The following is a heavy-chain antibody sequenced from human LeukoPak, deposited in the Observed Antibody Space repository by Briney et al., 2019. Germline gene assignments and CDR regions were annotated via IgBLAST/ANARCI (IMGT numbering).Heavy chain of an antibody. CDR1: GFTFSNYW. J-gene: IGHJ4*02. D-gene: IGHD2-15*01. CDR2: IKHDGSED. CDR3: AKARYCSGGSCFPQLTPDY. Sequence: GGSLKLSCAASGFTFSNYWMTWVRQAPGKGLEWVANIKHDGSEDYYLDSVKGRFTISRDNAKSSMWLQMNSLRAEDTAVYYCAKARYCSGGSCFPQLTPDYWGQGTLVTVSS. V-gene: IGHV3-7*03.